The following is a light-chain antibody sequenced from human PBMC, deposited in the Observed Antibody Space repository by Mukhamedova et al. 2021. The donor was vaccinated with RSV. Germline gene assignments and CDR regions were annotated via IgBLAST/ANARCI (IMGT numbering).Light chain of an antibody. CDR3: SSYQNIRLYV. Sequence: TGTSSDVGGYNYVSWYQQHPGKAPKLMIYDVSNRPSGVSNRFSGSKSGNTASLTITGLQAEDEADYYCSSYQNIRLYVFGTGTK. CDR2: DVS. V-gene: IGLV2-14*04. CDR1: SSDVGGYNY. J-gene: IGLJ1*01.